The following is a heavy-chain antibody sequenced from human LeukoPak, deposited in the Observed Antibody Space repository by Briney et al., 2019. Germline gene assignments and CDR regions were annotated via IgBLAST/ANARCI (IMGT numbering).Heavy chain of an antibody. V-gene: IGHV1-69*02. CDR3: ASALGYCSSTSCYSPPPHWYFDL. J-gene: IGHJ2*01. Sequence: SVKVSCKASGGTFSRYSISWVRQAPGQGLEWMGRIIPILGIANYAQKSQGRVTITADKSTRTAYMELSSLRSEDTAVYYCASALGYCSSTSCYSPPPHWYFDLWGRGTLVTVSS. CDR2: IIPILGIA. CDR1: GGTFSRYS. D-gene: IGHD2-2*01.